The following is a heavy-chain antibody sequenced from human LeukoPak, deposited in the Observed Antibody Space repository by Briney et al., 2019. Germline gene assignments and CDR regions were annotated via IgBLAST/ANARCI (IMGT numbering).Heavy chain of an antibody. Sequence: LAGGSLRLSCAASGFIFRSYWMTWVRQAPGEGLEWVANINQDGSDKNYVDSVKGRFTISRDNVKNSVSLQMDSLRVEDTALYYCVRVMGYFYGSGSYHSNWFDPWGQGILVTVSS. J-gene: IGHJ5*02. V-gene: IGHV3-7*01. CDR1: GFIFRSYW. CDR2: INQDGSDK. CDR3: VRVMGYFYGSGSYHSNWFDP. D-gene: IGHD3-10*01.